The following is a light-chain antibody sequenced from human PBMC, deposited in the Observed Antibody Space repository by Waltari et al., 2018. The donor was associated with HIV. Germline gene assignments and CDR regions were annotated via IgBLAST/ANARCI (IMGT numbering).Light chain of an antibody. CDR2: KAS. Sequence: IHMTQSPATLSASVGDRVTITCRASQDIAIWLAWDQQRPGKAPKLLISKASTSESGVPSRFSGRGSGTDFTLTITSLQPDDFATYHCLQYSDFSGTFGQGTKVEVK. CDR1: QDIAIW. CDR3: LQYSDFSGT. V-gene: IGKV1-5*03. J-gene: IGKJ1*01.